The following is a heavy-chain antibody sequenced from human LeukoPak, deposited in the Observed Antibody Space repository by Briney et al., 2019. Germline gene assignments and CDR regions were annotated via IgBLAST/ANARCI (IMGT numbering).Heavy chain of an antibody. CDR1: GFTFSSYA. Sequence: PGGSLRLSCAASGFTFSSYAMSWVRQAPGKGLEWVSAISGSGGSTYYADSVKGRFTISRDNSKNTLYLQMNSLRAEDTAVYYCAKDLDYDYVWGSYRYYWGQGTLVTVSS. V-gene: IGHV3-23*01. CDR2: ISGSGGST. D-gene: IGHD3-16*02. CDR3: AKDLDYDYVWGSYRYY. J-gene: IGHJ4*02.